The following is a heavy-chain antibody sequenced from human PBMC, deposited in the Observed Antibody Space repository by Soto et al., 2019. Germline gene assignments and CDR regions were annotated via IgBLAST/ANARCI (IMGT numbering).Heavy chain of an antibody. J-gene: IGHJ6*02. D-gene: IGHD2-15*01. Sequence: GSLRLSSTASGFTFGDYAVNWVRQAPGTGREWVGSIRSKAYGGTPEYATSVKGRFTISRDDFKSIAYLQMNSLKAEYTAVFCCARSLLNGMDFWGQGTKVTVSS. CDR3: ARSLLNGMDF. CDR1: GFTFGDYA. CDR2: IRSKAYGGTP. V-gene: IGHV3-49*04.